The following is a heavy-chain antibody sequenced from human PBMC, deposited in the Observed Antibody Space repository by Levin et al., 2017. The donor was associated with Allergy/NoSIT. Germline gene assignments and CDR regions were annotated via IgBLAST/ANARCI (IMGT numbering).Heavy chain of an antibody. D-gene: IGHD3-16*01. J-gene: IGHJ4*02. Sequence: PSETLSLTCAASGFSFSDYGMNWVRQAPGKGLEWVSHISSGGSTIYYADSVKGRFTISRDNARNSLSLQMNSLRAEDTAVYYCFSRFADYWGQGTLVTVSS. CDR2: ISSGGSTI. CDR3: FSRFADY. V-gene: IGHV3-48*03. CDR1: GFSFSDYG.